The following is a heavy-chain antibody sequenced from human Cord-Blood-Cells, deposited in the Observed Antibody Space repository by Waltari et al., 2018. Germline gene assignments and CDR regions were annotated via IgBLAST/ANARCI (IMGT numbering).Heavy chain of an antibody. D-gene: IGHD1-26*01. J-gene: IGHJ4*02. V-gene: IGHV3-53*02. CDR2: IYSGGST. CDR1: GFTVSSNY. Sequence: EVQLVETGGGLIQPGGSLRLSCAASGFTVSSNYMSWVRQAPGKGLEWVSVIYSGGSTYYADSVKGRFTISRDNSKNTLYLQMNSLRAEDTAVYYCARGGGSIIYYFDYWGQGTLVTVSS. CDR3: ARGGGSIIYYFDY.